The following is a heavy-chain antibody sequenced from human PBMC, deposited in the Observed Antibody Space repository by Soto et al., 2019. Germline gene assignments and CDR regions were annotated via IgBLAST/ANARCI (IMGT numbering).Heavy chain of an antibody. V-gene: IGHV1-2*02. CDR3: ARDGVLRFLECSDDPDWFDP. J-gene: IGHJ5*02. CDR2: INPNSGGT. Sequence: ASVKVSCKASGYTFTGYYMHWVRQAPGQGREWMGWINPNSGGTNYAQKFQSRVTMTRDTSISTAYMELSRLRSDDTAVYYCARDGVLRFLECSDDPDWFDPWGQGXLVTVSS. D-gene: IGHD3-3*01. CDR1: GYTFTGYY.